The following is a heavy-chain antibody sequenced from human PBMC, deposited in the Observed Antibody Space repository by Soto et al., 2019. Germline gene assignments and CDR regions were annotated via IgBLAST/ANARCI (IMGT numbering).Heavy chain of an antibody. CDR3: AREGAGTTTVTTSGD. J-gene: IGHJ4*02. D-gene: IGHD4-17*01. CDR1: GFTFSANS. Sequence: EVQLVESGGGLVKPGGSLRLSCAASGFTFSANSMNWVRQAPGKGLEWVSSISSSSTYIYYTDSVKGRFTISRDNAKNSLYLQMYSLRAEDTAVYYCAREGAGTTTVTTSGDWGQGTLVTVSS. CDR2: ISSSSTYI. V-gene: IGHV3-21*01.